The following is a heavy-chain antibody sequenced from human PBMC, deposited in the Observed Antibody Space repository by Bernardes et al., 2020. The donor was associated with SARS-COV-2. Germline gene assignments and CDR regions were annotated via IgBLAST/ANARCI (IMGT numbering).Heavy chain of an antibody. CDR3: VRGPSDGHGRFEY. Sequence: GGSLRLSCAASGFTFRSYWMPWVSQGPGKGLVWVSRINRDGRTTTYADSVKGRFTISRDNGKNTLYLQMNRLRAEDTAVYYCVRGPSDGHGRFEYWGQGALVTVSS. J-gene: IGHJ4*02. V-gene: IGHV3-74*01. CDR2: INRDGRTT. CDR1: GFTFRSYW.